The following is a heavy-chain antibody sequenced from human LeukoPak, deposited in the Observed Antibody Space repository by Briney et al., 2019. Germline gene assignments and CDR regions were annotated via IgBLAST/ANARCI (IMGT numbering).Heavy chain of an antibody. J-gene: IGHJ3*02. CDR1: GGSISSGGYY. V-gene: IGHV4-30-2*01. D-gene: IGHD2/OR15-2a*01. CDR2: IYHSGST. CDR3: ARGLGIVHPAYAFDI. Sequence: PSQTLSLTCTVSGGSISSGGYYWSWIRQPPGKGLEWIGYIYHSGSTYYNPSLKSRVTISVDRSKNQFSLKLSSVTAADTAVYYCARGLGIVHPAYAFDIWGQGTMVTVSS.